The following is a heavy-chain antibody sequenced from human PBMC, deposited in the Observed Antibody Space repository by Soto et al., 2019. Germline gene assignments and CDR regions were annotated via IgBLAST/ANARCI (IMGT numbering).Heavy chain of an antibody. J-gene: IGHJ6*02. D-gene: IGHD2-15*01. Sequence: GGSMRLSCAASGFNFSSYSMNWARQAPGRGLEWDAAISGTRDSIYYADSVKGRFTISRDNAKTSLYIQMNSLRAVDTAVYYCARVHRYCSGSSCRPYYYYYGMDVGGQGXTVTVYS. CDR3: ARVHRYCSGSSCRPYYYYYGMDV. V-gene: IGHV3-21*01. CDR1: GFNFSSYS. CDR2: ISGTRDSI.